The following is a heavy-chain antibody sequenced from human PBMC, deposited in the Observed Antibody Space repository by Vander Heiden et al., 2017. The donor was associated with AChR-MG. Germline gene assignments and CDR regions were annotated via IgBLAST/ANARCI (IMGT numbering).Heavy chain of an antibody. CDR3: AKDTSQWMVPDFDY. D-gene: IGHD6-19*01. J-gene: IGHJ4*02. CDR2: ISYDGSNK. CDR1: GLTFRSYG. V-gene: IGHV3-30*18. Sequence: QVQLVESGGGVVQPAGSLRLSCAASGLTFRSYGMHWVRQAPGKGLEWVAVISYDGSNKYYADSVKGRFTISRDNSKNTLYLQMNSLRAEDTAVYYCAKDTSQWMVPDFDYWGQGTLITVSS.